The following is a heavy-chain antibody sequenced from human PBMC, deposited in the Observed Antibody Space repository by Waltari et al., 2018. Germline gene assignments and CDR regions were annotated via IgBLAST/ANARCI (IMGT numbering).Heavy chain of an antibody. V-gene: IGHV3-74*01. CDR1: GNTLGNYY. CDR3: AREVDAFDV. CDR2: INGTGSTT. Sequence: EVQLVESGGGLVQPGGSLRLSCAASGNTLGNYYMHWGRQAPGKGLVWVSNINGTGSTTRYADSVKGRFPISRDNAKKMLYLQMNSLRAEDTAVYFCAREVDAFDVWGQGTMVTVSS. J-gene: IGHJ3*01.